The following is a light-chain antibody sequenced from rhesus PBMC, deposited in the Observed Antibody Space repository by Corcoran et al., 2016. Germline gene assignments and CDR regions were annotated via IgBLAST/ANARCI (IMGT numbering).Light chain of an antibody. V-gene: IGKV1-25*01. CDR1: QDMRKY. J-gene: IGKJ4*01. CDR3: QQHNSYPPT. CDR2: DTS. Sequence: DIQMTQSPSSLSASVGDTVTITGQASQDMRKYLAWYQQKPGKAPNLLTYDTSTLQSGVPSRFSGSGSGTDFTLTISSLQPEDFATYFCQQHNSYPPTFGGGTKVDLK.